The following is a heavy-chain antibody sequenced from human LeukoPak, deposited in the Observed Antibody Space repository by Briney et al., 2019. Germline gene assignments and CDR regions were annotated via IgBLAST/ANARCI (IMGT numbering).Heavy chain of an antibody. CDR1: GFTFSNYW. V-gene: IGHV3-7*01. J-gene: IGHJ1*01. CDR3: ATYSSLNRREFQY. Sequence: GGSLRLSCEGSGFTFSNYWMGWVRQAPGKGLQWVANIKTDGSEKYYVDSVKGRFTIFRDNAKNSLYLQMNTLRAEDTAVYYCATYSSLNRREFQYWGQGTLLTVSS. CDR2: IKTDGSEK. D-gene: IGHD3-22*01.